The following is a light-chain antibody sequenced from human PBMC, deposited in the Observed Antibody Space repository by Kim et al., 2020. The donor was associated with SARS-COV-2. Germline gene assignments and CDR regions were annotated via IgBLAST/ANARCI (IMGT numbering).Light chain of an antibody. CDR3: QSYDISLSSWV. Sequence: QSVLTQPPSVPGAPGRSVTIPCTGSSSSIGAGYGVHWYQRLPGTAPKLLIYGNSNRPSGVPDRFAGSKSGNAASLAITGLQAEHEADYYCQSYDISLSSWVFGGGTRLNV. V-gene: IGLV1-40*01. CDR2: GNS. J-gene: IGLJ3*02. CDR1: SSSIGAGYG.